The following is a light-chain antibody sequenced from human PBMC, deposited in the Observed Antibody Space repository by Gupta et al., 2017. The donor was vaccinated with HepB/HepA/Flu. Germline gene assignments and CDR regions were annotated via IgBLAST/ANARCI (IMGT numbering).Light chain of an antibody. Sequence: EIVMTQSPATLSVSPGERATLSCRASQSVSRNLAWYQQKPGQAPRLLINGASTRATGIPARFSGSGSGTEFTLTISSLQSEDFAIYYCQQYNNWPPAGITFGPGTKVDIK. CDR1: QSVSRN. J-gene: IGKJ3*01. CDR3: QQYNNWPPAGIT. V-gene: IGKV3-15*01. CDR2: GAS.